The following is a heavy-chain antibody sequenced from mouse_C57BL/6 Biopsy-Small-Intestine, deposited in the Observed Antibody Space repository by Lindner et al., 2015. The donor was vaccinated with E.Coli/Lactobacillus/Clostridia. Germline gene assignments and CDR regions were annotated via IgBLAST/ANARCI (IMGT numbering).Heavy chain of an antibody. J-gene: IGHJ3*01. D-gene: IGHD3-1*01. V-gene: IGHV5-17*03. Sequence: VQLQESGGGLVKPGGSRKLSCAASGFTFSDYGMHWVRQAPEKGLEWVAYINSGSSTIYYADTVKGRFTISRDNAKNTLYLQMSSLRSEDTALYYCTRHGSGYTWFASWGQGTLVTVSA. CDR3: TRHGSGYTWFAS. CDR2: INSGSSTI. CDR1: GFTFSDYG.